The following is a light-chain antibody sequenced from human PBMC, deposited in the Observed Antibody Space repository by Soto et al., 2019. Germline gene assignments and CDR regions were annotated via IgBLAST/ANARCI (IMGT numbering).Light chain of an antibody. CDR3: QQYNDWPTIT. CDR1: QSVSGN. J-gene: IGKJ5*01. Sequence: EIVMTQSPVTLSVSPGERATLSCRASQSVSGNLAWYQRKPGQAPRLLIYGASTRATGLPARFSGSGSGTEFTLTISSLQSEYFAVYYCQQYNDWPTITFGQGTRLEIK. CDR2: GAS. V-gene: IGKV3-15*01.